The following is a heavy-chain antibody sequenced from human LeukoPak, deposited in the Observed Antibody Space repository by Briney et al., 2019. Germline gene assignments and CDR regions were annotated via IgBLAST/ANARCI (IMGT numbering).Heavy chain of an antibody. D-gene: IGHD2-2*01. CDR1: GFTFSDYY. CDR2: ISSSGSTI. Sequence: GGSLRLSCAASGFTFSDYYMSWIRQAPGKGLEWVSYISSSGSTIYYADSVKGRFTISRDNAKNSLYLQMNSLRAEDTAVYYCARVPVVPAAMVARYYFDYWGQGTLATVSS. V-gene: IGHV3-11*01. J-gene: IGHJ4*02. CDR3: ARVPVVPAAMVARYYFDY.